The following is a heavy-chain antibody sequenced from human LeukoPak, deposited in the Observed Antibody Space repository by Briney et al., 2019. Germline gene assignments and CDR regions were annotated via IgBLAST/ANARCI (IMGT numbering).Heavy chain of an antibody. CDR2: LYISGST. CDR1: GGSISSYY. D-gene: IGHD3-10*01. CDR3: ARDLSGSLYFDY. Sequence: SETLSLTCSVSGGSISSYYWNWIRQPAGKGLEWIGRLYISGSTDYNPSLKSRVTMSVDTSKNQFSLKLSSVTAADTAVYYCARDLSGSLYFDYWGQGTLVTAS. V-gene: IGHV4-4*07. J-gene: IGHJ4*02.